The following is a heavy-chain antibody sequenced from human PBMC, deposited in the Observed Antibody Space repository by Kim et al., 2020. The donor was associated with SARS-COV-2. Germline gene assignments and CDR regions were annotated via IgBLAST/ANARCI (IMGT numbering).Heavy chain of an antibody. CDR3: AKEMRTTGTTTYYFGMDV. CDR2: VSGSGDTT. V-gene: IGHV3-23*01. CDR1: GFPFSSYA. Sequence: GGSLRLSCVASGFPFSSYAMNWVRQAPGKGLEWVSAVSGSGDTTYYGDSLKGRFTISRDNSKNTVYLQMNSLRAEDTAVYYCAKEMRTTGTTTYYFGMDVWGQGATLAVSS. J-gene: IGHJ6*02. D-gene: IGHD1-1*01.